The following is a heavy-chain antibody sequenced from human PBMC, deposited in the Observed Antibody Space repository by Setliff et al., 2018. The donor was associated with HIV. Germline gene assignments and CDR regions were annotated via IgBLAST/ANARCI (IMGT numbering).Heavy chain of an antibody. Sequence: ASETLSLTCTVSGGSISSSSYYWGWIRQPPGKGLEWIGSIYYSGTTYYKPSLKSRVTISVDTSKNQFSLKLSSVTAADTAVYYCASHPFCSRDLPSWFDPWGQGTLVTVSS. J-gene: IGHJ5*02. D-gene: IGHD3-10*02. CDR3: ASHPFCSRDLPSWFDP. CDR2: IYYSGTT. V-gene: IGHV4-39*01. CDR1: GGSISSSSYY.